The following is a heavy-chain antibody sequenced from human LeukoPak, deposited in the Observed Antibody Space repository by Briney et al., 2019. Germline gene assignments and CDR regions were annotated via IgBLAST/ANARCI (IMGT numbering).Heavy chain of an antibody. CDR3: ARVGDTSSYFYYFDY. J-gene: IGHJ4*02. Sequence: LETLSLTCTVSGGSIGSYYWSWIRQPPGKGLEWIGYISYAGGTNYNPSLKSRVTISLDTSNNQFSLKLSSVTAADTAVYYCARVGDTSSYFYYFDYWGQGTLVTVSS. CDR1: GGSIGSYY. D-gene: IGHD3-22*01. V-gene: IGHV4-59*01. CDR2: ISYAGGT.